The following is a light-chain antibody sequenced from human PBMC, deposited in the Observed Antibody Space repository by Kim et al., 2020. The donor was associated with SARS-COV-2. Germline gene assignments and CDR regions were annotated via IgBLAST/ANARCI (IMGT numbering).Light chain of an antibody. CDR2: QDS. CDR1: KLGNKY. V-gene: IGLV3-1*01. Sequence: PGQTDSIPCSGDKLGNKYTSWYQQKPGQSPVLVMYQDSKRPSGIPERFSGSNAGNTATLTISGTQAIDEADYYCQAWDSSTAVVFGGGTQLTVL. CDR3: QAWDSSTAVV. J-gene: IGLJ2*01.